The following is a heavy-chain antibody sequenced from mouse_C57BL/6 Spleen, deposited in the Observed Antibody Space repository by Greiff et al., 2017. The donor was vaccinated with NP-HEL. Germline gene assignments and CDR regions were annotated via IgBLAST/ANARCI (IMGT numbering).Heavy chain of an antibody. D-gene: IGHD3-2*02. CDR3: ARRGTAQALYYFDY. V-gene: IGHV1-80*01. CDR1: GYAFSSYW. CDR2: IYPGDGDT. J-gene: IGHJ2*01. Sequence: VQLQQSGAELVKPGASVKISCKASGYAFSSYWMNWVKQRPGKGLEWIGQIYPGDGDTNYNGKLKGKATLTADKSSSTAYMQRSCLTSEDSAVYFCARRGTAQALYYFDYWNQGTTLTVSS.